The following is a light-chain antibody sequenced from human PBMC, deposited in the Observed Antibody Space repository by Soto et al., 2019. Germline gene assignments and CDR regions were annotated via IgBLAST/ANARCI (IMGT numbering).Light chain of an antibody. V-gene: IGLV1-40*01. CDR1: SSNIGAGYD. Sequence: QSVLTQSPSASGTPGQRVTISCTGSSSNIGAGYDVHWYLQLPGTAPKLLVYGDTNRPSGVPDRFSGSKSGTSASLAITGLQAEDEADYYCQSYDSSLSGVIFGGGTKVTVL. CDR3: QSYDSSLSGVI. J-gene: IGLJ2*01. CDR2: GDT.